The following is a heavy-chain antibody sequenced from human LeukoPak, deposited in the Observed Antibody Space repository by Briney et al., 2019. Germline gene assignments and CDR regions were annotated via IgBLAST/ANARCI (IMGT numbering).Heavy chain of an antibody. Sequence: NPSETLSLTCTVSGGSISSNSHYWGWIRQPPGKGLEWIGSIYSSGTTYYNPSLRSRLTISADTSKNLFSLKLGSVAAADTAVYYCARSSDYQSSKRALGHYWGQGTLVTVSS. V-gene: IGHV4-39*01. J-gene: IGHJ4*02. CDR3: ARSSDYQSSKRALGHY. D-gene: IGHD3-16*01. CDR1: GGSISSNSHY. CDR2: IYSSGTT.